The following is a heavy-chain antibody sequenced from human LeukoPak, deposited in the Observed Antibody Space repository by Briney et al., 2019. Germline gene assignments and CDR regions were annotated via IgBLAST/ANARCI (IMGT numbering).Heavy chain of an antibody. J-gene: IGHJ4*02. V-gene: IGHV3-23*01. CDR1: GFTFSSYA. D-gene: IGHD6-19*01. CDR2: ISDSGDIT. Sequence: PGGSLRLSCAASGFTFSSYAMSWVRQAPGKGLEWVSGISDSGDITYYADSVKGRFTISRDNSKNTLYVQMNSPRAEDTAVYYCAKDLIAVAGTSFDYWGQGTLVTVSS. CDR3: AKDLIAVAGTSFDY.